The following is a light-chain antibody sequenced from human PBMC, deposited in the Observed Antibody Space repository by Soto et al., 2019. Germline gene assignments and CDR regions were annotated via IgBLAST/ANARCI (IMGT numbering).Light chain of an antibody. V-gene: IGKV1-12*01. J-gene: IGKJ4*01. Sequence: DIQMTQAPSSVSASVGDTVTITCRASHEFSGYFAWYQHKPGKAPKLLISAVSTLQNGVPSRFSGSRSGTDFTLTISSPPPEDFATYYCQQTKNCPLTFGGGTKVDIK. CDR2: AVS. CDR3: QQTKNCPLT. CDR1: HEFSGY.